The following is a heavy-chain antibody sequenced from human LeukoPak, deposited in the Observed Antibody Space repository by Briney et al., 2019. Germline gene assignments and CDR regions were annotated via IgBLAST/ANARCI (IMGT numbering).Heavy chain of an antibody. CDR2: ISSSSDYI. V-gene: IGHV3-21*01. CDR3: ARDTRYCVGGCYSLTDY. J-gene: IGHJ4*02. Sequence: GGSLRLSCAASGFTFSSFSMNCVRQAPGKGLECFSSISSSSDYIEYTNSMKGRFSSSRDNENNYLYLQMVSLRAEDTAVYDCARDTRYCVGGCYSLTDYWGQGTLVSVSS. CDR1: GFTFSSFS. D-gene: IGHD2-21*02.